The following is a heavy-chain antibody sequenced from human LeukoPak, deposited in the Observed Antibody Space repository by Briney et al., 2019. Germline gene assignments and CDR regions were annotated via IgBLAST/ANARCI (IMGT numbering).Heavy chain of an antibody. J-gene: IGHJ5*01. CDR1: GGSFSGYY. Sequence: PSETLSLTCAVYGGSFSGYYWSWIRQSPGKGLEWIGNIHYSGNSNYNPSLKSRVTISIDTSRKQFFLKLSSVTAADTAVYYCVLAPNSNWFDFWGQGTQVTVSS. CDR3: VLAPNSNWFDF. CDR2: IHYSGNS. D-gene: IGHD2-8*01. V-gene: IGHV4-59*08.